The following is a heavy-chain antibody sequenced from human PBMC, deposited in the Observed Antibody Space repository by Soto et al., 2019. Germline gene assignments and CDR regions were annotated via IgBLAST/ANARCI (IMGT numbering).Heavy chain of an antibody. CDR1: GFVFSTYS. Sequence: EVQLVESGGGLVQPGGSLRLSCAASGFVFSTYSMNWVRQAPGKGLEWVSYVSSSSSTIYYADSVQGRFTISRDNAKNSLYLQVNSLRDEDTAVYYCARPAGRVDYFDYWGQGTLVTVSS. D-gene: IGHD2-15*01. CDR2: VSSSSSTI. V-gene: IGHV3-48*02. J-gene: IGHJ4*02. CDR3: ARPAGRVDYFDY.